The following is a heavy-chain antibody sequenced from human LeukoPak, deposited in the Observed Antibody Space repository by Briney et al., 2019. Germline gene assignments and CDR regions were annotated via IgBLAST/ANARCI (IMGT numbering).Heavy chain of an antibody. J-gene: IGHJ5*02. CDR1: GFTFSSYW. CDR3: ARSFITTTGLNWFDP. CDR2: IKQDGSEK. V-gene: IGHV3-7*01. D-gene: IGHD1-1*01. Sequence: GGSLRLSCAASGFTFSSYWMNWVRQAPGNGLEWVANIKQDGSEKYYVDSVKGRFTISRDNAKNSLYLQMNSLRAEDTAVYYCARSFITTTGLNWFDPWGQGTLVTVSS.